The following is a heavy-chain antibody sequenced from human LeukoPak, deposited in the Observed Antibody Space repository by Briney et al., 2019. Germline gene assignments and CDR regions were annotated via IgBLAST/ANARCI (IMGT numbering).Heavy chain of an antibody. D-gene: IGHD5-18*01. CDR3: AKGGSYGRPDY. Sequence: GGSLRLSCATSGFTFGSHYMSWVPQAPGKGPEWVANIKRDGSEKYYVDSVKGRFTISRDNAKNSLYLQMNSLRAEDTAIYYCAKGGSYGRPDYWGQGTLVTVSS. CDR2: IKRDGSEK. J-gene: IGHJ4*02. V-gene: IGHV3-7*05. CDR1: GFTFGSHY.